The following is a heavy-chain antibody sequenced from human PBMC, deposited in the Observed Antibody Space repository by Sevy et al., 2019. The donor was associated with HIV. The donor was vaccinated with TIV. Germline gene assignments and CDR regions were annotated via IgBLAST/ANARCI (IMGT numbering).Heavy chain of an antibody. Sequence: GGSLRLSCAASGFTFSSYGMHWVRQAPGKGLEWVAVIWHDGSNKYYADSVKGGFTISRDNSKNTLYLQMNSLRAEDTAVYYCARVTGTTKDLTSGMDVWGQGTTVTVSS. V-gene: IGHV3-33*01. CDR3: ARVTGTTKDLTSGMDV. CDR2: IWHDGSNK. CDR1: GFTFSSYG. D-gene: IGHD1-7*01. J-gene: IGHJ6*02.